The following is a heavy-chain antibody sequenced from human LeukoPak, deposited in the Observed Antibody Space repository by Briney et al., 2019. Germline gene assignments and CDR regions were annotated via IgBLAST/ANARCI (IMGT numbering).Heavy chain of an antibody. Sequence: GGSLRLSCAASGFTFSSYSLNWVRQAPGKGLEWVSYIGGSGTTIYYADSVKGRFTISRDNAKNSLYLQMSSLRAEDTAVYYCARVRDYGDYPPDYWGQGTLVTVSS. J-gene: IGHJ4*02. V-gene: IGHV3-48*01. CDR3: ARVRDYGDYPPDY. CDR1: GFTFSSYS. D-gene: IGHD4-17*01. CDR2: IGGSGTTI.